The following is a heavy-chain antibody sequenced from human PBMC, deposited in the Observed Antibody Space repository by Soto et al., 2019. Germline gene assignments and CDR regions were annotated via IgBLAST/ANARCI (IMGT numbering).Heavy chain of an antibody. CDR1: GGTFSSYT. CDR3: ARQHRAYAQKFYYYYYMDV. CDR2: IIPILGIA. V-gene: IGHV1-69*02. Sequence: QVQLVQSGAEVKKPGSSVKVSCKASGGTFSSYTISWVRQAPGQGLEWMGRIIPILGIANYAQKFQGRVTITADKSTSTAYMELSSLRSEDTAVYYCARQHRAYAQKFYYYYYMDVWGKGTTVTVSS. J-gene: IGHJ6*03. D-gene: IGHD5-12*01.